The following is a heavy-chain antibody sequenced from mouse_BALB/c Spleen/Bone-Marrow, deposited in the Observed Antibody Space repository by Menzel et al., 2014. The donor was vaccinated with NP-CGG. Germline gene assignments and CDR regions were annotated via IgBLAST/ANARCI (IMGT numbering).Heavy chain of an antibody. Sequence: ESGAELVKPGASVKLSCTASGFNIKDTYMHWVKQRPERGLEWIGRIDPANGNTKYDPKFQGKATITADTSSNTAHLHLSSLTSEDTAVYYCANDWFAYWGQGTLVTVSA. D-gene: IGHD2-3*01. CDR3: ANDWFAY. J-gene: IGHJ3*01. CDR1: GFNIKDTY. V-gene: IGHV14-3*02. CDR2: IDPANGNT.